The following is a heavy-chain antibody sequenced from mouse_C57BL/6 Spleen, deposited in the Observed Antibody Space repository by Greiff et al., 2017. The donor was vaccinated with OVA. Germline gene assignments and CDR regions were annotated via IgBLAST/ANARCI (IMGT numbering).Heavy chain of an antibody. Sequence: QVQLQQSGPGLVQPSQSLSITCTVSGFSLTSYGVHWVRQSPGKGLEWLGVIWRGGSTDYNAAFMSRLSITKDNSKSHVFFKMNSLQADDTAIYYCAKNGVPVGGYFDVWGTGTTVTVSS. CDR2: IWRGGST. V-gene: IGHV2-5*01. CDR1: GFSLTSYG. CDR3: AKNGVPVGGYFDV. J-gene: IGHJ1*03. D-gene: IGHD5-1*01.